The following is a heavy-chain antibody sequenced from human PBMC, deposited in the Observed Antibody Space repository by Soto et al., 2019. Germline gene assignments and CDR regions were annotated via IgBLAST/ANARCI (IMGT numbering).Heavy chain of an antibody. D-gene: IGHD5-12*01. V-gene: IGHV3-11*01. CDR3: ARDLPPPYSGYDYFSGYFDY. Sequence: PGGSLRLSCAASGFTFSDYYMSWIRQAPGKGLEWVSYISSSGSTIYYADSVKGRFTISRDNAKNSLYLQMNSLRAEATAVYYCARDLPPPYSGYDYFSGYFDYWGQGTLVTVSS. CDR2: ISSSGSTI. J-gene: IGHJ4*02. CDR1: GFTFSDYY.